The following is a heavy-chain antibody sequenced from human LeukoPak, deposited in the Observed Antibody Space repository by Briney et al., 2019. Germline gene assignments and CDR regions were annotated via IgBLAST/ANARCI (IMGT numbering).Heavy chain of an antibody. V-gene: IGHV4-59*01. J-gene: IGHJ3*02. CDR2: IYYSGST. CDR1: GGSISSYY. D-gene: IGHD2-15*01. CDR3: ARGLLGSYAFDI. Sequence: SETLSLTSTVSGGSISSYYWSWIRQPPGKGLEWIGYIYYSGSTNYNPSLKSRVTISVDTPKNQFSLKLSSVTAADTAVYYCARGLLGSYAFDIWGQGTMVTVSS.